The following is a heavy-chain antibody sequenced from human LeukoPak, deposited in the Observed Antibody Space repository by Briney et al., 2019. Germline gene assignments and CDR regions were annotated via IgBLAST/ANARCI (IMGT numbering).Heavy chain of an antibody. CDR2: IYYSGST. J-gene: IGHJ4*02. Sequence: SETLSLTCTVSGYSLTSGYYWGWIRQPPGKGLEGIGSIYYSGSTYYNPSLKSRVTISVDTSKNQFSLKLSSVTAADTAVYYCARVVVAATSLDYWGQGTLVTVSS. V-gene: IGHV4-38-2*02. D-gene: IGHD2-15*01. CDR1: GYSLTSGYY. CDR3: ARVVVAATSLDY.